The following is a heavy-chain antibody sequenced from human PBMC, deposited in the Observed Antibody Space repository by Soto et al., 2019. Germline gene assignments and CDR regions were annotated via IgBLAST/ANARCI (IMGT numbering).Heavy chain of an antibody. Sequence: QVQLQESGPGLVKPSQTLSLTCTVSGGSISSGGYYWSWLRQHPGKGMEWIGYIYYSGSTYYNPSLKSRVTISVDTSKNQFSVKLSSVTAADTAVYYCARDGSNGSGWFDPWGQGTLVTVSS. D-gene: IGHD3-10*01. V-gene: IGHV4-31*03. CDR2: IYYSGST. CDR3: ARDGSNGSGWFDP. CDR1: GGSISSGGYY. J-gene: IGHJ5*02.